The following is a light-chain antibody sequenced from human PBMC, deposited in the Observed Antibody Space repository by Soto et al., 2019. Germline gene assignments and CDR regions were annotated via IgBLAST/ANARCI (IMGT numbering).Light chain of an antibody. CDR3: CSYARGSTYV. V-gene: IGLV2-23*01. Sequence: QSALTQPASVSGSPGQSITISCTGTSSDVGNYNLVSWYQQHPGKAPKLMIYEGSKRPSGVSNRFSGSKSDNTASLTISGLQAEDEAHYYCCSYARGSTYVFGTGTKATVL. CDR2: EGS. J-gene: IGLJ1*01. CDR1: SSDVGNYNL.